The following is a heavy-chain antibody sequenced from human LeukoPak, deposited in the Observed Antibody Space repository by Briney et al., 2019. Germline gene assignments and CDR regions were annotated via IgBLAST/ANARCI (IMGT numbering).Heavy chain of an antibody. Sequence: SSQTLSLTCTVSGGSISSGGYYWSWIRQHPWKGLEWIGYIHYSGSTYYNPSLKSRVTISVDTSKNQFSLKLSSVTAADTAVYYCARGISSTSLDLWGRGTLVTVSS. D-gene: IGHD2-2*01. CDR3: ARGISSTSLDL. CDR2: IHYSGST. J-gene: IGHJ2*01. V-gene: IGHV4-31*03. CDR1: GGSISSGGYY.